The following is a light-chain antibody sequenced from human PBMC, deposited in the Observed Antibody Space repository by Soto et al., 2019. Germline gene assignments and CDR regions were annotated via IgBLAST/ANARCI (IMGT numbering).Light chain of an antibody. Sequence: DIQMTPSPSSLSASVGDRVTITCRASKSISSYLNWYQQKPGKAPKLLIYAESSLQSGVPSRFRGSGSGTDFTLTISSLQPEDFATYYCQQSYSTPRTFGQGTKREIK. CDR1: KSISSY. CDR3: QQSYSTPRT. CDR2: AES. V-gene: IGKV1-39*01. J-gene: IGKJ2*01.